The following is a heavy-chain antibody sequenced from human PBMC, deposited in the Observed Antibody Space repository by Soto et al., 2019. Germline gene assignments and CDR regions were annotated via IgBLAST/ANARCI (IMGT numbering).Heavy chain of an antibody. CDR2: IYTGGNT. Sequence: HPGGSLRLSCAASGFTVSSNHISWVRQAPGKGLEWVSVIYTGGNTYYADSVKGRFTISRHNSKNTVFLQMNSLRAEDTAVYYCARDSGKPNYFASWGQGSLVTVS. CDR1: GFTVSSNH. J-gene: IGHJ4*02. V-gene: IGHV3-53*04. CDR3: ARDSGKPNYFAS.